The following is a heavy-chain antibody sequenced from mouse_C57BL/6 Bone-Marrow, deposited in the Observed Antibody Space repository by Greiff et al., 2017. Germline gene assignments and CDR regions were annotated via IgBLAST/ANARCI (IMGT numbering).Heavy chain of an antibody. CDR1: GYTFTSYG. CDR3: SNYEFAY. D-gene: IGHD2-5*01. J-gene: IGHJ3*01. V-gene: IGHV1-81*01. CDR2: IYPRSGNT. Sequence: VKVVESGAELARPGASVKLSCKASGYTFTSYGISWVKQRTGQGLEWIGEIYPRSGNTYYNEKFKGKATLTADKSSSTAYMERRSLTSEDSAVYFCSNYEFAYWGQGTLVTVSA.